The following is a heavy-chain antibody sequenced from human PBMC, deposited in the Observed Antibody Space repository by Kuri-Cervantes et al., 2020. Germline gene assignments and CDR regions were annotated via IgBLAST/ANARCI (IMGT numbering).Heavy chain of an antibody. Sequence: GESLKISGAASGFTFSSYSMNWVRQAPGKGLEWVSSISSSSSYIYYADSVKGRFTISRDNAKNSLYLQMNSLRAEDTAVYYCARDSGNYLQRSREGDFDYWGQGTLVTVSS. J-gene: IGHJ4*02. V-gene: IGHV3-21*01. D-gene: IGHD1-26*01. CDR1: GFTFSSYS. CDR3: ARDSGNYLQRSREGDFDY. CDR2: ISSSSSYI.